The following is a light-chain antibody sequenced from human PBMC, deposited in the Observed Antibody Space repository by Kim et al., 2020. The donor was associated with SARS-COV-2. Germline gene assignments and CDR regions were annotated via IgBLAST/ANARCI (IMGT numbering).Light chain of an antibody. Sequence: EIVMTQSPATLSVSPGERATLSCRASQSVSSFLAWYQQKPGQAPRLLIYDSSTRATGIPARFSGSGSGTEFTLTISSLQSEDFAVYYCQQYINWPLTFGGGTKVDIK. V-gene: IGKV3-15*01. J-gene: IGKJ4*01. CDR1: QSVSSF. CDR3: QQYINWPLT. CDR2: DSS.